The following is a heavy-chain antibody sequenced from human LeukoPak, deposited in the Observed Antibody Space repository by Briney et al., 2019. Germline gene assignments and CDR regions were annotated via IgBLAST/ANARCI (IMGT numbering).Heavy chain of an antibody. J-gene: IGHJ4*02. CDR3: ARESAAGYYDSCGYYFSYFDS. Sequence: ASVKVSCKASGYSFINHGINWVRQAPGQGLEWMGWISAYNGNTNYAQNLQGRVTMTTDTSTSTAYMELRSLRSDDTAVYYCARESAAGYYDSCGYYFSYFDSWGQGTLVTVSS. CDR2: ISAYNGNT. D-gene: IGHD3-22*01. CDR1: GYSFINHG. V-gene: IGHV1-18*01.